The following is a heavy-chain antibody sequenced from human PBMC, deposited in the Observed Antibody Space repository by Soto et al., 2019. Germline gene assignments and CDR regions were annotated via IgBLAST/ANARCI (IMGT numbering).Heavy chain of an antibody. CDR1: GGTFSNYP. CDR3: ARGNHRWLQLWYFEL. Sequence: QVQLVQSGAEVKKPGSSVKVSCKASGGTFSNYPVSWVRQAPGQGLEWMGGIIPIFGTVNYAQKFQGRLTITADESPRTAYMELSSLRSEDTAVYYCARGNHRWLQLWYFELWGRGTLVTVSS. D-gene: IGHD5-12*01. J-gene: IGHJ2*01. V-gene: IGHV1-69*12. CDR2: IIPIFGTV.